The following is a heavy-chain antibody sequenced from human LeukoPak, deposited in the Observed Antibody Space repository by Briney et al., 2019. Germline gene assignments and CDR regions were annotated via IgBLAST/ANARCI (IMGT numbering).Heavy chain of an antibody. CDR3: ARVRISSQGYYYYGMDV. CDR1: GGTFTSYG. CDR2: ISAYNGNT. V-gene: IGHV1-18*01. D-gene: IGHD6-13*01. Sequence: ASVKVSCKASGGTFTSYGISWVRQVPGQGLEWMGWISAYNGNTNYAQKLQGRVTMTTDTSTSTAYMELRSLRSDDTAVYYCARVRISSQGYYYYGMDVWGQGTTVTVSS. J-gene: IGHJ6*02.